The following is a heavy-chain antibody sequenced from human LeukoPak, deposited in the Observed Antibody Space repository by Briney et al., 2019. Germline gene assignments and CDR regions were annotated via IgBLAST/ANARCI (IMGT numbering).Heavy chain of an antibody. Sequence: GGSLRLSCAASGFTFSSFAMHWVRQAPGKGLEWVAFTRFDGTNKYYGDSVKGRFTISRDNSKNTLYLQMNSLRAEDTAVYFCAKDIPLGESPRYFDYWGQGTLVTVSS. CDR3: AKDIPLGESPRYFDY. J-gene: IGHJ4*02. D-gene: IGHD3-16*01. CDR1: GFTFSSFA. CDR2: TRFDGTNK. V-gene: IGHV3-30*02.